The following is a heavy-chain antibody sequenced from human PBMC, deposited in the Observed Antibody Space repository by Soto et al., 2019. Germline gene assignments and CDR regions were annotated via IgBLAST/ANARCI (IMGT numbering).Heavy chain of an antibody. V-gene: IGHV1-69*13. J-gene: IGHJ6*02. CDR3: ANGTPYYDYVWGSYRDYYGMDV. Sequence: GASVKVSCKASGGTVSSYAISWVRQAPGQGLEWMGGIIPIFGTANYAQKFQGRVTITADESTSTAYMELSSLRSEDTAVYYCANGTPYYDYVWGSYRDYYGMDVWGQGTTVNVSS. CDR1: GGTVSSYA. CDR2: IIPIFGTA. D-gene: IGHD3-16*02.